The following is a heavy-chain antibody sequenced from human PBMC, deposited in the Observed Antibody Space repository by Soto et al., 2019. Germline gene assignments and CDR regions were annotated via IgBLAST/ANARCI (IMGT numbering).Heavy chain of an antibody. CDR3: ARLDWQLLHLAY. J-gene: IGHJ4*02. Sequence: GESLKISCEISGYTFTDYWIAWVRQMPGKGLEWMGIIYPGDSYTTYGPSFKGRVTISADNSITTVYLLWSSLKASDTAMYYCARLDWQLLHLAYWGQGTLVTVSS. CDR1: GYTFTDYW. CDR2: IYPGDSYT. V-gene: IGHV5-51*01. D-gene: IGHD1-26*01.